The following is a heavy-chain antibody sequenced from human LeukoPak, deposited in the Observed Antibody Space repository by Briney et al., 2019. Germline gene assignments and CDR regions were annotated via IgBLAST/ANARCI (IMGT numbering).Heavy chain of an antibody. J-gene: IGHJ6*03. Sequence: PSETLSLTCTVSGGSISSYYWSWIRQPAGKGLEWIGRIYTSGSTNYNPSLKSRVTISVDESKNQFSLKLSSVTAADTAVYYCARDYSNYYYYMDVWGKGTTVTVSS. CDR2: IYTSGST. V-gene: IGHV4-4*07. CDR1: GGSISSYY. D-gene: IGHD4-11*01. CDR3: ARDYSNYYYYMDV.